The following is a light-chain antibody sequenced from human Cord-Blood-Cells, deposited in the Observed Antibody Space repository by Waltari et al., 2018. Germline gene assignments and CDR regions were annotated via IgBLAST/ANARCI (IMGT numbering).Light chain of an antibody. CDR2: KAS. Sequence: DIQMTQSPSTLSASVGDRVTITCRASQSISSWLAWYQPKPGKAPKLLIYKASSLESGGPSRFSGSGSGTEFTLTISSLQPDDFATYYCQQYNSYSRTFGQGTKVEIK. J-gene: IGKJ1*01. CDR1: QSISSW. CDR3: QQYNSYSRT. V-gene: IGKV1-5*03.